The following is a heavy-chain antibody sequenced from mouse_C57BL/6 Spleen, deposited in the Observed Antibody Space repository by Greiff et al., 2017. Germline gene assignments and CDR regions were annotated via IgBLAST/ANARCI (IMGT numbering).Heavy chain of an antibody. J-gene: IGHJ2*01. V-gene: IGHV1-75*01. Sequence: QVQLQQSGPELVKPGASVKISCKASGYTFTDYYINWVKQRPGQGLEWIGWIFPGSGSTYYNEKFKGKATLTVDKSSSTAYMLLSSLTSEDSAVYFCARSERGIYYDYDGCYFDYWGQGTTLTVSS. D-gene: IGHD2-4*01. CDR2: IFPGSGST. CDR3: ARSERGIYYDYDGCYFDY. CDR1: GYTFTDYY.